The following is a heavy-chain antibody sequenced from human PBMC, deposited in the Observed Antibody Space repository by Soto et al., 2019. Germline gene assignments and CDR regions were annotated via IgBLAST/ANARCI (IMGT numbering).Heavy chain of an antibody. D-gene: IGHD3-22*01. V-gene: IGHV4-59*01. CDR1: GGSISSYY. J-gene: IGHJ3*02. Sequence: SETLSLTCTVSGGSISSYYWSWIRQPPGKGLEWIGYIYYSGSTNYNPSLKSRVAISVDTSKNQFSLKLSSVTAADTAVYYCARTPILYYYDSQTHDAFDIWGQGTMVTVSS. CDR2: IYYSGST. CDR3: ARTPILYYYDSQTHDAFDI.